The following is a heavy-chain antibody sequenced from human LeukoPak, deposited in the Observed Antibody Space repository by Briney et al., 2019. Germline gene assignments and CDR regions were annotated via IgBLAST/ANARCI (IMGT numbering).Heavy chain of an antibody. J-gene: IGHJ4*02. V-gene: IGHV4-39*07. D-gene: IGHD6-6*01. CDR3: ARSRPGAARRFGGYFDY. CDR1: GGSISSSSYY. Sequence: PSETLSLTCTVSGGSISSSSYYWGWIRQPPGMGLEWIGSIYYSGSTYYNPSLKSRVTISVDTSKNQFSLKLSSVTAADTAVYYCARSRPGAARRFGGYFDYWGQGTLVTASS. CDR2: IYYSGST.